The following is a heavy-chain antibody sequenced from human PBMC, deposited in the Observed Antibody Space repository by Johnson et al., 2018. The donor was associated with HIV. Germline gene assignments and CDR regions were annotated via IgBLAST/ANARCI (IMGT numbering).Heavy chain of an antibody. D-gene: IGHD3-16*01. CDR3: VRTSCTGARCLGYDPFDV. J-gene: IGHJ3*01. CDR1: GFTVSSNY. Sequence: QVQLVESGGGLVQPGGSLRLSCAASGFTVSSNYMSWVRQAPGKGLEWVAVISYDGSNKYYADSVKGRFTISRDNAKNTLFLEMKSLRAEYTAVYYCVRTSCTGARCLGYDPFDVWGQGTMVTISS. V-gene: IGHV3-30-3*01. CDR2: ISYDGSNK.